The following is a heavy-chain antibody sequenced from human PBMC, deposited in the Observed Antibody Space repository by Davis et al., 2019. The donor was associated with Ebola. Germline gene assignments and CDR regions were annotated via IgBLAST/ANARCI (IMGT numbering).Heavy chain of an antibody. J-gene: IGHJ6*03. CDR3: AKVFPTKPQLLPFYYYYYYMDV. CDR1: GFTFSSYA. Sequence: GGSLRLSCAASGFTFSSYAMHWVRQAPGKGLDWVAVISYDGNNKYYADSVKGRFAIFRDNSKNTLYLQINSLRPEDTAVYYCAKVFPTKPQLLPFYYYYYYMDVWGKGTTVTVSS. D-gene: IGHD2-15*01. V-gene: IGHV3-30*09. CDR2: ISYDGNNK.